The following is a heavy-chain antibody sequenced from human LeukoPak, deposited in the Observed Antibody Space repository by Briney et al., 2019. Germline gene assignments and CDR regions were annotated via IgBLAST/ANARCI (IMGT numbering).Heavy chain of an antibody. CDR2: INSDGKTT. Sequence: GGSLRLSCAASEFTFSSYAMNWVRQAPGKGLVWVSRINSDGKTTNYADSVKGRFTISRDNAKNTLYLQMNSLRAEDTAVYYCTRDITLTRGGRSDYWGQGTLVTASA. CDR1: EFTFSSYA. V-gene: IGHV3-74*01. J-gene: IGHJ4*02. CDR3: TRDITLTRGGRSDY. D-gene: IGHD3-10*01.